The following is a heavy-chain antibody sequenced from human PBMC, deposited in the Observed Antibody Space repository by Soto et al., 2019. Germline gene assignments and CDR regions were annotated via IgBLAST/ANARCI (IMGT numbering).Heavy chain of an antibody. J-gene: IGHJ5*02. V-gene: IGHV3-23*01. CDR1: GFTFSTYA. CDR2: ISGSGGST. CDR3: AKSAGWNIVVVPAAPS. Sequence: GGSLRLSCAASGFTFSTYAMGWGREAPGKGLEWVSGISGSGGSTYYADSVKGRFTISRDKSKNTRYLQMNSLRAEDTAVDYCAKSAGWNIVVVPAAPSWGQGPLVTVSS. D-gene: IGHD2-2*01.